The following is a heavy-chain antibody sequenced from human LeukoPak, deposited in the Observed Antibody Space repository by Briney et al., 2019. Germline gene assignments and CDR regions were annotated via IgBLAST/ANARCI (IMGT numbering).Heavy chain of an antibody. Sequence: SETLSLTCTVSGVSISSYYWSWIRQPPGKGLEWIGYIYYSGSTHSGSTNYNPSLKSRVTISVDTSKNQFSLKLSSVTAADTAVYYCARAPYDILTGYNYYNWFDPWGQGTLVTVSS. V-gene: IGHV4-59*01. D-gene: IGHD3-9*01. CDR1: GVSISSYY. CDR2: IYYSGSTHSGST. CDR3: ARAPYDILTGYNYYNWFDP. J-gene: IGHJ5*02.